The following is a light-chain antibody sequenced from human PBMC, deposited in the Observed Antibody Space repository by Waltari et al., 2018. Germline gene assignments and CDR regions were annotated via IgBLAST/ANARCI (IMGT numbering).Light chain of an antibody. J-gene: IGKJ2*01. CDR1: QGVSSY. CDR3: QQRSNWAYT. V-gene: IGKV3-11*01. Sequence: IVLTQSPATLSLSPGERATISCRASQGVSSYLAWYQQKPGQAPRLLIYEASNRATGIPARFSGSGSGTDFTLTSSSLEPEDFAVYYCQQRSNWAYTFGQGTKLEIK. CDR2: EAS.